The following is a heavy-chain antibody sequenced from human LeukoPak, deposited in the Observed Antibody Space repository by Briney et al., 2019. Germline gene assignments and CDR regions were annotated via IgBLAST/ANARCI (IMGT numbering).Heavy chain of an antibody. Sequence: SETLSLTCTVSGGSISSYYCSWIRQPPGKGLEWVGYIRHNGNTYYNPSLKSRVTISADRSKNQFSLNLRSVTAADTAVYYCMRGGIGYDSDYWGQGTLVTVSS. V-gene: IGHV4-59*12. CDR2: IRHNGNT. CDR3: MRGGIGYDSDY. D-gene: IGHD5-12*01. J-gene: IGHJ4*02. CDR1: GGSISSYY.